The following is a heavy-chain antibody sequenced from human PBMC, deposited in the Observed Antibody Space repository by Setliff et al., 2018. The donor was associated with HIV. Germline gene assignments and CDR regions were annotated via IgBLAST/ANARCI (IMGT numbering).Heavy chain of an antibody. CDR2: IRTKAYSGTT. Sequence: PGGSLRLSCSASGFNFGEYALSWVRQAPGKGLEWVAFIRTKAYSGTTEYAASVKDRFTISRDDSKSIAYLQMNSLKTEDSAVYYCARVRRVRDAFDIWGQGTMVTVSS. D-gene: IGHD1-1*01. CDR1: GFNFGEYA. CDR3: ARVRRVRDAFDI. V-gene: IGHV3-49*04. J-gene: IGHJ3*02.